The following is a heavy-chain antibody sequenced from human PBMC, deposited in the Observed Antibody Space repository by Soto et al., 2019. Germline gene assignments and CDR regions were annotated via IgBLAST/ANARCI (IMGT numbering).Heavy chain of an antibody. J-gene: IGHJ6*02. CDR1: GYTFSDFD. CDR3: ARGNPFNYAGFDV. Sequence: QAHLEQSAAEVKRPGASVKVSCKASGYTFSDFDINWLRQASGQGREWMGWMNAKSGDTFFAQRFQGKFNMTWDTSLSTAYMEVGSLTSDDTAMYYGARGNPFNYAGFDVWGQGTTVAVSS. V-gene: IGHV1-8*01. D-gene: IGHD3-16*01. CDR2: MNAKSGDT.